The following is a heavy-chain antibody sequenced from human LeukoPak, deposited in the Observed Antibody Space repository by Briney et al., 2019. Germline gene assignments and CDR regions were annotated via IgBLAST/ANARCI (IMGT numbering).Heavy chain of an antibody. CDR1: GFSFSHYS. V-gene: IGHV3-48*01. D-gene: IGHD3-10*01. Sequence: GGSLRLSCAASGFSFSHYSMTWARQASGKGLEWISYIGVGGRPTNYADSVKARSTISRDDAQNSLYLQMNSLRAEDTAVYYCAKNTWKSSDSGRGRMDVWGQGTTVTVSS. CDR3: AKNTWKSSDSGRGRMDV. CDR2: IGVGGRPT. J-gene: IGHJ6*02.